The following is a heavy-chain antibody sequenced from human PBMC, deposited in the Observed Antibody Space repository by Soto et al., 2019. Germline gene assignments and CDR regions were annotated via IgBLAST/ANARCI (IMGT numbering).Heavy chain of an antibody. Sequence: QVQLVQSGAEVKKPGTSVKVSCKASGYTFTSNGISWLRQAPGQGLEWMGGISTYNGNTNYAQKLQGRVTINRDTPTSIAYMDLRGLRSDETAVYYGARDGYGDDGYWGQGSLVTVSS. V-gene: IGHV1-18*01. CDR1: GYTFTSNG. D-gene: IGHD4-17*01. CDR2: ISTYNGNT. J-gene: IGHJ4*02. CDR3: ARDGYGDDGY.